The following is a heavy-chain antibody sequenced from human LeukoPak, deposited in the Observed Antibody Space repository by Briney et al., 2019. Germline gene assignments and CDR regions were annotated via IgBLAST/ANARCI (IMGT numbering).Heavy chain of an antibody. CDR1: GFTFSSYW. CDR3: ARVQGHPPNALDI. CDR2: INSDGSST. D-gene: IGHD2-8*01. Sequence: GGSLRLSCAASGFTFSSYWMHWVRQAPGKGLVWVSRINSDGSSTSYADAVKGRFTISRDNAKNTAYLQMNSLRAEDTAVYYCARVQGHPPNALDIWGQGTMVTVSS. V-gene: IGHV3-74*01. J-gene: IGHJ3*02.